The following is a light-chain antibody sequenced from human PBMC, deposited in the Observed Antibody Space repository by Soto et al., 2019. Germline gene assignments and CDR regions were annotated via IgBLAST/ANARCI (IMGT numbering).Light chain of an antibody. CDR2: STN. Sequence: QAVVTQEPSLTVSPGGTVTLTCASSTGAVTSGYYPNWFQQKPGQAPRALIYSTNTKHSWTPARFSGSLLGGKAALTLSGVQPEDEAEYYCLLYYGGAVVFGGGTKVTVL. CDR1: TGAVTSGYY. CDR3: LLYYGGAVV. V-gene: IGLV7-43*01. J-gene: IGLJ2*01.